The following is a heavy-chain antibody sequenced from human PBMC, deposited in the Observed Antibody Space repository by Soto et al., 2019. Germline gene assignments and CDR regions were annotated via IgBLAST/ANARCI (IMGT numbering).Heavy chain of an antibody. D-gene: IGHD3-16*01. Sequence: EVQLVESGGGLVQPGRSLRLSCAASGFTFDDYAMHWVRQAPGKGLEWVSGISWNSGSIGYADSVKGRFTISRDNAKNSLDLQMNSLRAEDTALYYCATARGGGLAEPSRYWGQGTLVTVSS. CDR3: ATARGGGLAEPSRY. CDR2: ISWNSGSI. CDR1: GFTFDDYA. V-gene: IGHV3-9*01. J-gene: IGHJ4*02.